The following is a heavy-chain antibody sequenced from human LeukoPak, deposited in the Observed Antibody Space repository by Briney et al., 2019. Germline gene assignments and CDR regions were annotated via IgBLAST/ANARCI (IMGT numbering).Heavy chain of an antibody. CDR1: GFTFSSYG. CDR2: ISYDGSNK. V-gene: IGHV3-30*03. J-gene: IGHJ4*02. D-gene: IGHD6-19*01. CDR3: ARDRLGTFDY. Sequence: PGGSLRLSCAASGFTFSSYGMHWVRQAPGKGQEWVAVISYDGSNKYYADSVKGRFTISRDNSKNTLYLQMNSLRAEDTAVYYCARDRLGTFDYWGQGTLVTVSS.